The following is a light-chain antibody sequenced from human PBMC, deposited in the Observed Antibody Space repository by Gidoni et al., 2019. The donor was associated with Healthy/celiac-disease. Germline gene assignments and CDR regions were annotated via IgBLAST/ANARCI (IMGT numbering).Light chain of an antibody. J-gene: IGKJ2*01. V-gene: IGKV3-20*01. CDR3: QQFDSVPRI. Sequence: EIVLTQSPGTLSLSPGERATLSCRASQTISNSALAWYHQKPGQAPRLLIYGASSRATGIPDWFRGSGSGTDFTLTISRLEPEDFAVYYCQQFDSVPRIFGQVTKLEIK. CDR1: QTISNSA. CDR2: GAS.